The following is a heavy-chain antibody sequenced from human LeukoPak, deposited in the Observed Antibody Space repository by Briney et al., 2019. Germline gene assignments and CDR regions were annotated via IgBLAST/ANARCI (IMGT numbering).Heavy chain of an antibody. CDR3: AREGRQWLDFDY. V-gene: IGHV3-21*01. J-gene: IGHJ4*02. CDR1: GFTFSSYS. D-gene: IGHD6-19*01. Sequence: GGSLRLSCAASGFTFSSYSMHWVRPAPGKGLEWVSSISSSSSYIYYADSVKGRFTISRDNAKNSLYLQMNSLRAEDTAVYYCAREGRQWLDFDYWGQGTLVTVSS. CDR2: ISSSSSYI.